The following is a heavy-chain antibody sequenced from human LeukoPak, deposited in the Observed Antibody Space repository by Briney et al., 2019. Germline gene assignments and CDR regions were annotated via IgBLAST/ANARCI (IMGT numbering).Heavy chain of an antibody. J-gene: IGHJ4*02. D-gene: IGHD6-19*01. Sequence: SETLSLTCTVSAGSISTYYWSWIRQPPGKGLEWIGYIYYRGITNYTPSLKSRVTISVDTSKNQSSLKLNSVTAADTAVYYCARGIAVGREDYWGQGTLVTVSS. V-gene: IGHV4-59*01. CDR3: ARGIAVGREDY. CDR2: IYYRGIT. CDR1: AGSISTYY.